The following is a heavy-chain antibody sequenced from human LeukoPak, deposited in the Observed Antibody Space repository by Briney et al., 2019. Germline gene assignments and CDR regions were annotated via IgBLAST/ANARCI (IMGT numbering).Heavy chain of an antibody. CDR2: IYYSGSA. Sequence: PSETLSLTCTVSGDSFSRYYWSWIRQPPGKGPEWIGHIYYSGSANYNPSLKSRVTISIDTSKNQFSLKLSSVTAADTAMYYCARHIGRVLTFDYWGQGTLVTVSS. V-gene: IGHV4-59*08. J-gene: IGHJ4*02. CDR1: GDSFSRYY. D-gene: IGHD3-16*01. CDR3: ARHIGRVLTFDY.